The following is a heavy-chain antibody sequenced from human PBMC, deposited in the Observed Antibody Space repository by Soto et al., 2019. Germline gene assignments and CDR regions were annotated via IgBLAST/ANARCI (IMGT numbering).Heavy chain of an antibody. V-gene: IGHV4-59*08. D-gene: IGHD5-18*01. Sequence: SETLSLTCTVSGDSISDYYWSWIRQSPGMGLEWIGCVYYTGSTNYNSSLRSRVVISVDTSKSQFSVTLSSVTAADTAPYYCARQSFSYGLFDSWGQGTLVTVSS. CDR1: GDSISDYY. J-gene: IGHJ4*02. CDR3: ARQSFSYGLFDS. CDR2: VYYTGST.